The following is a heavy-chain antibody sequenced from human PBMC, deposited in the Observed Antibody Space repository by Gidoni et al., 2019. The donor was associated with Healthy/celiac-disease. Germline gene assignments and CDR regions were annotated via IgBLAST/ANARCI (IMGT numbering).Heavy chain of an antibody. D-gene: IGHD2-21*01. J-gene: IGHJ3*02. V-gene: IGHV3-30*04. CDR2: ISYDGSNK. Sequence: QVQLVESGGGVVQPGRSLRLSCAASGFTFSSYAMHWVRQAPGKGLEWVAVISYDGSNKYYADSVKGRFTISRDNSKNTLYLQMNSLRAEDTAVYYCAKAGGHTPFPLVDAFDIWGQGTMVTVSS. CDR1: GFTFSSYA. CDR3: AKAGGHTPFPLVDAFDI.